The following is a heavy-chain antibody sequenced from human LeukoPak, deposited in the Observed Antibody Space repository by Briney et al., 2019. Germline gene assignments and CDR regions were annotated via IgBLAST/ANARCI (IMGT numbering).Heavy chain of an antibody. Sequence: SETLSLTCAVYGGSFSGYYWSWIRQPPGKGLEWIGEINHSGSTNYNPSLKSRVTISVDTSKNQFSLKLSSVTAADTAVYYCARHAQPGTLREFDYWGQGTLVTVSS. D-gene: IGHD1-26*01. CDR3: ARHAQPGTLREFDY. V-gene: IGHV4-34*01. CDR1: GGSFSGYY. CDR2: INHSGST. J-gene: IGHJ4*02.